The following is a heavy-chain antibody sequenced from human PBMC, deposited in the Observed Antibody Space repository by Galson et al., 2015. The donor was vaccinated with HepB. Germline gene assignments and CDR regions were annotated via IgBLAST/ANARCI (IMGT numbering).Heavy chain of an antibody. CDR2: IKQDGSEK. J-gene: IGHJ6*03. Sequence: SLRLSCAASGFTFSSYWMSWVRQAPGKGLEWVANIKQDGSEKYYVDSVKGRFTISRDNAKNSLYLQMNSLRAEDTAVYYCARAQYDFWSGYYNNYYYYMDVWGKGTTVTVSS. V-gene: IGHV3-7*01. D-gene: IGHD3-3*01. CDR3: ARAQYDFWSGYYNNYYYYMDV. CDR1: GFTFSSYW.